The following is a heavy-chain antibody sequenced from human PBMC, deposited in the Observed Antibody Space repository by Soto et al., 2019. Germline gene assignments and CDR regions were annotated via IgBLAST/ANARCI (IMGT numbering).Heavy chain of an antibody. V-gene: IGHV3-48*03. J-gene: IGHJ6*02. CDR3: AAGGYYDSSGYHPYPHYYYGMDV. Sequence: GGSLRLSCAASGFTFSSYEMNWVRQAPGKGLEWVSYISSSGSTIYYADSVKGRFTISRDNAKNSLYLQMNSLRAEDTAVYYCAAGGYYDSSGYHPYPHYYYGMDVWGQGTTVTVS. D-gene: IGHD3-22*01. CDR2: ISSSGSTI. CDR1: GFTFSSYE.